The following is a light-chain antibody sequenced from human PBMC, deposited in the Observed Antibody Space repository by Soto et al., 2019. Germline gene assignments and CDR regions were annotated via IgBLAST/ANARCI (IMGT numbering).Light chain of an antibody. CDR3: QQYNSYSWT. CDR1: QSVRDSH. CDR2: ETS. V-gene: IGKV3-20*01. J-gene: IGKJ1*01. Sequence: EVLFTQSPDTLSLPPGERATLSCRASQSVRDSHLAWYQQTHGQAPSLLIYETSSRDTGIPDRFRGSGSGTEFTLTLSRLQPDDVETDYCQQYNSYSWTFGQGTKVDI.